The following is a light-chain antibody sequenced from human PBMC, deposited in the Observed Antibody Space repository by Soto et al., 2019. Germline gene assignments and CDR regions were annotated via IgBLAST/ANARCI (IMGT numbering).Light chain of an antibody. CDR2: SNN. CDR3: AAWDDSLRGPV. Sequence: QSVLTQRPSASGTPGQRVTISCSGSSSNIGTNYVYWYQQLPGTAPKLLIYSNNQRPSGVPDRFSGSKSGTSASLAISGLRSEDEADYYCAAWDDSLRGPVFGGGTKVTVL. J-gene: IGLJ2*01. CDR1: SSNIGTNY. V-gene: IGLV1-47*02.